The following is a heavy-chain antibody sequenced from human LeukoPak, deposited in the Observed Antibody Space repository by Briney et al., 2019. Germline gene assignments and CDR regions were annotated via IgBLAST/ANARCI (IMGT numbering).Heavy chain of an antibody. J-gene: IGHJ3*02. CDR3: ARAYSSGWYPFDAFDI. V-gene: IGHV3-21*01. CDR2: ISSSSSYI. CDR1: GFTFSSYS. D-gene: IGHD6-19*01. Sequence: AGGSLRLSCAASGFTFSSYSMNRVRQAPGKGLEWVSSISSSSSYIYYADSVKGRFTISRDNAKNSLYLQMNSLRAEDTAVYYCARAYSSGWYPFDAFDIWGQGTMVTVSS.